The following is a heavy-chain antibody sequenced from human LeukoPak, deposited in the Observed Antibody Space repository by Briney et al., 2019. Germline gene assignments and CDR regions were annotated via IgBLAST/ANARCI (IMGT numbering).Heavy chain of an antibody. J-gene: IGHJ4*02. D-gene: IGHD6-13*01. CDR1: GGSISSYY. V-gene: IGHV4-4*07. CDR2: IYTSGST. CDR3: ARVGIAAAGTPFDY. Sequence: SETLSLTCTVSGGSISSYYWSWIRQPAGKGLEWIGRIYTSGSTNYNPSLKSRVTISVDTSKNQFSLKLSSVTAADTAVYYCARVGIAAAGTPFDYWGQGTLVTVSS.